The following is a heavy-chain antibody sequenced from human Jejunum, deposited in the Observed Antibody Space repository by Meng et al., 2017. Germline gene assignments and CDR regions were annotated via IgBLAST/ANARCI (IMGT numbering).Heavy chain of an antibody. CDR1: GGSISSDY. D-gene: IGHD3-9*01. J-gene: IGHJ6*02. CDR2: IYYSGNT. V-gene: IGHV4-59*01. Sequence: SETLSLTCTVSGGSISSDYWIWIRQPPGKGLEWIGYIYYSGNTNYNPSLKSRVTISLDTSKNQFSLKLSSVTAADTAVYYCARDILTGRYGIDVWGHVTTVTVSS. CDR3: ARDILTGRYGIDV.